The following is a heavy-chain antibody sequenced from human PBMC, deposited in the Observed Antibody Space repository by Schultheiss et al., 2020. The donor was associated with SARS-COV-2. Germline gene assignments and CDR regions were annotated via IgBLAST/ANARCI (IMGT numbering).Heavy chain of an antibody. D-gene: IGHD1-26*01. CDR2: IYYSGST. Sequence: SQTLSLTCTVSGGSIRNANYYWSWIRQHPGKGLEWIGYIYYSGSTYYNPSLKSRVTISVDTSKNQFSLKLSSVTAADTAVYYCARGVEWELLLGFWGQGTLVTVSS. CDR1: GGSIRNANYY. CDR3: ARGVEWELLLGF. V-gene: IGHV4-31*03. J-gene: IGHJ4*02.